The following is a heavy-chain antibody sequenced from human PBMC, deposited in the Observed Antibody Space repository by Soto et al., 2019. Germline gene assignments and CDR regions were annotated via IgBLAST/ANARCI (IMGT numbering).Heavy chain of an antibody. CDR1: GFTFSSYW. Sequence: PGGSLRLSCAASGFTFSSYWMHWVRQAQGKGLVWVSRINSDGSSTSYADSVKGRFTISRDNAKNTLYLQMNSLRAEVTAVYYCAVAVAGPTAIGYWGQGTLVTVSS. D-gene: IGHD6-19*01. CDR3: AVAVAGPTAIGY. V-gene: IGHV3-74*01. J-gene: IGHJ4*02. CDR2: INSDGSST.